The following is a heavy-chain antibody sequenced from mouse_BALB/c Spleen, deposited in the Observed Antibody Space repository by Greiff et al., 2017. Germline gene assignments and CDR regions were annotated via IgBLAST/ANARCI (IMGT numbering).Heavy chain of an antibody. V-gene: IGHV2-9*02. CDR2: IWAGGST. CDR3: AREGYYGSSLYYFDY. Sequence: VKLVESGPGLVAPSQSLSITCTVSGFSLTSYGVHWVRQPPGKGLEWLGVIWAGGSTNYNSALMSRLSISKDNSKSQVFLKMNSLQTDDTAMYYCAREGYYGSSLYYFDYWGQGTTLTVSS. CDR1: GFSLTSYG. D-gene: IGHD1-1*01. J-gene: IGHJ2*01.